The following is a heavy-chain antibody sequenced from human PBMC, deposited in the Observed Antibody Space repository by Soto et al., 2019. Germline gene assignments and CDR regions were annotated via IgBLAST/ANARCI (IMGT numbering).Heavy chain of an antibody. Sequence: SETLSLTCTVSGSSISIGGYCWSWIRQHPGKGLEWNGYIYYSGSTYYNPSLKSRFTISVDTSKNQFSLKLSSVTAAVTAVYYCARVTYYYYGMDVWGQGTTVTVS. CDR1: GSSISIGGYC. V-gene: IGHV4-31*03. CDR3: ARVTYYYYGMDV. J-gene: IGHJ6*02. CDR2: IYYSGST. D-gene: IGHD5-18*01.